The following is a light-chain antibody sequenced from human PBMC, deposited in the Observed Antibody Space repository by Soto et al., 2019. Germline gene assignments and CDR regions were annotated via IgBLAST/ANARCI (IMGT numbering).Light chain of an antibody. CDR1: SGDTTYI. CDR3: ETWDINTPVV. Sequence: QSVLTQSSSASASLGSSVTLTCTLTSGDTTYIIAWHQQQPGKAPRYLMKLETSGSYNKGSGVPDRFSGSSSGADRYLTISNLQFEDEADYYCETWDINTPVVFGGGTKLTVL. J-gene: IGLJ2*01. V-gene: IGLV4-60*02. CDR2: LETSGSY.